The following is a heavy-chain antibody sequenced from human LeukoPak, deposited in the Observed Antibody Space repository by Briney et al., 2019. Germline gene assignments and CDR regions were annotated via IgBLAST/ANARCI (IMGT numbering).Heavy chain of an antibody. CDR2: MNPNSGNT. CDR1: GYTFTSYD. D-gene: IGHD4-17*01. CDR3: AKDKKRDYGDYTADY. J-gene: IGHJ4*02. Sequence: ASVKVSCKASGYTFTSYDINWVRQATGQGLEWMGWMNPNSGNTGYAQKFQGRVTMTRNTSISTAYMELSSLRSEDTALYYCAKDKKRDYGDYTADYWGQGTLVTVSS. V-gene: IGHV1-8*01.